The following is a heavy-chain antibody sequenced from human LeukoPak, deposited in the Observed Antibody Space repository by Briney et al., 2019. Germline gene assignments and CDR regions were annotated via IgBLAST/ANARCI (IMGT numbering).Heavy chain of an antibody. V-gene: IGHV3-30*02. CDR1: GFTFTSYG. CDR3: TSPTSLGF. D-gene: IGHD3-10*01. CDR2: VRYDQVNK. Sequence: GGSLRLSCAASGFTFTSYGMHWVRQAPGKGLEWVAFVRYDQVNKYCADSVKGRFTISRDNSKNTLYLQMNSLRPDDTAVYYCTSPTSLGFWGQGTLVTVSS. J-gene: IGHJ4*02.